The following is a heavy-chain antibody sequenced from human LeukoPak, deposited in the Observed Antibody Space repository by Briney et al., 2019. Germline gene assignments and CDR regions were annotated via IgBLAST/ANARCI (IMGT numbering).Heavy chain of an antibody. CDR2: IYSGGST. CDR1: GFTVSSKY. CDR3: ARLLGVREEDAFDI. V-gene: IGHV3-66*01. D-gene: IGHD3-10*01. Sequence: GGSLRLSCAASGFTVSSKYMSWVRQAPGKGLEWVSVIYSGGSTYYADSVKGRFTISRDNSKNTLYLQMNSLRAEDTAVYYCARLLGVREEDAFDIWGQGTMVTVSS. J-gene: IGHJ3*02.